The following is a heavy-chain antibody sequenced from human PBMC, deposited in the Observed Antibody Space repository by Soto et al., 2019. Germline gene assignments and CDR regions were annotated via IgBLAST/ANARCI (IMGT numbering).Heavy chain of an antibody. V-gene: IGHV3-74*01. CDR1: GFSCSSYW. CDR3: ARSPGGYYID. Sequence: EVQLVESGGGLVQPGGSLRLSCADSGFSCSSYWMHWVRQGPGKGLVWVARINTDGSSTNYADSVKGRFTISRDNAKNTLYLQMNSLRAEDTAVYYCARSPGGYYIDWGQGTMVTVSS. J-gene: IGHJ3*01. CDR2: INTDGSST. D-gene: IGHD3-9*01.